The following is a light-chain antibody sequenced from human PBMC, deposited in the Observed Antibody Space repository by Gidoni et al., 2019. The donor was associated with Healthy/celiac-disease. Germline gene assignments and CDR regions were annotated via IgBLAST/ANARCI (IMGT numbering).Light chain of an antibody. CDR2: AAS. J-gene: IGKJ2*01. CDR1: QSISSY. V-gene: IGKV1-39*01. Sequence: DIQMSPSPPSLSASVGDRVTITCRASQSISSYLNWYQQKPGKAPKLLIYAASSLQMGVPSSFSGSGSGTDFTLTSSSLQPEDFASYYGQQSYSTPPTFXQXTKLEIK. CDR3: QQSYSTPPT.